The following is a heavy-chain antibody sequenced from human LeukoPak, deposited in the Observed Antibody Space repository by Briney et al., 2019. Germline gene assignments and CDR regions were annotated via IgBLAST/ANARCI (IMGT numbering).Heavy chain of an antibody. V-gene: IGHV3-30*02. CDR2: IRYDGSNK. CDR1: GFTFSSYG. J-gene: IGHJ3*02. D-gene: IGHD3-10*01. Sequence: GGSLRLSCAASGFTFSSYGMHWVRQAPGKGLEWVAFIRYDGSNKYYADSVKGRFTISRDNSKNTLYLQMNSLRAEDTAVHYCAKDISGSGEGFDIWGQGTMVTVSS. CDR3: AKDISGSGEGFDI.